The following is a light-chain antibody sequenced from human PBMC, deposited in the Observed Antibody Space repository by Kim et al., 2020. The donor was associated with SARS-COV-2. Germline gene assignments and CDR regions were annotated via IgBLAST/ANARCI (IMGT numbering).Light chain of an antibody. CDR1: SSDVGGYNF. Sequence: QSALTQPASVSGSPGQSITISCTGTSSDVGGYNFVSWYQQHPGKDPKLMISDVSKRPSGVSNRFSGSKSGNTASLTISGLQAEDEADYYCSSYTSISTWVFGGGTQLTVL. CDR3: SSYTSISTWV. V-gene: IGLV2-14*01. CDR2: DVS. J-gene: IGLJ3*02.